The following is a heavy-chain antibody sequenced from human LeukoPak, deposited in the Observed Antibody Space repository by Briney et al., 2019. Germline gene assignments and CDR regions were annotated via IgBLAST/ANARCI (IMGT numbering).Heavy chain of an antibody. CDR1: GYSFSSYW. Sequence: GESLKISCEASGYSFSSYWIGWVRQMPGKGLECMGIIYPGDSATRYSPSFQGQVTISVDKSITTAYLQWSSLKTSDTAMYYCVRHGYYGSGTFGNWFDPWGQGTQVTVSS. V-gene: IGHV5-51*01. CDR3: VRHGYYGSGTFGNWFDP. D-gene: IGHD3-10*01. J-gene: IGHJ5*02. CDR2: IYPGDSAT.